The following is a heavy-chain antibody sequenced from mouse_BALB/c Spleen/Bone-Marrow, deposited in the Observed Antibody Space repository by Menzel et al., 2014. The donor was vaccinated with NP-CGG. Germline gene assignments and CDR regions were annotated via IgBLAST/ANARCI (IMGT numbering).Heavy chain of an antibody. CDR2: IWAGGST. V-gene: IGHV2-9*02. Sequence: VKLVESGPGLVAPSQSLSITCTVSGFSLSSHGVHWVRQPPGKGLEWLGVIWAGGSTNYNSALMSRLSVSKDNSKSQVFLKMNSLQTDDTAMYYCARPYYYGSYYAMDYWGQGTSVTVSS. D-gene: IGHD1-1*01. CDR1: GFSLSSHG. J-gene: IGHJ4*01. CDR3: ARPYYYGSYYAMDY.